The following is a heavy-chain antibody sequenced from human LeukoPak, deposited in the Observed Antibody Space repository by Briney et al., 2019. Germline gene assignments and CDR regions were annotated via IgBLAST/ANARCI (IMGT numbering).Heavy chain of an antibody. J-gene: IGHJ6*02. CDR3: ARDTLSIRFLEWLFESAYGMDV. D-gene: IGHD3-3*01. CDR1: GYTFTSYY. Sequence: ASVKASCKASGYTFTSYYMHWVRQAPGQGLEWMGIINPSGGSTSYAQKFQGRVTMTRDTSTSTVYMELSSLRSEDTAVYYCARDTLSIRFLEWLFESAYGMDVWGQGTTVTVSS. CDR2: INPSGGST. V-gene: IGHV1-46*01.